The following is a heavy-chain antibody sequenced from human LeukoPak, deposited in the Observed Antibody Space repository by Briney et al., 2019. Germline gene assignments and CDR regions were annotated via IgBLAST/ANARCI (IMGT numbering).Heavy chain of an antibody. CDR2: ISYDGSNK. Sequence: GRSLRLSCAASGFTFSSYGMHWVRQAPGKGLEWVAVISYDGSNKYYADSVKGRFTISRDNSKNTLYLQMNSLRAEDTAVYYCAKDPSYEYYSDYWGQGTLVTVSS. J-gene: IGHJ4*02. V-gene: IGHV3-30*18. D-gene: IGHD5-12*01. CDR1: GFTFSSYG. CDR3: AKDPSYEYYSDY.